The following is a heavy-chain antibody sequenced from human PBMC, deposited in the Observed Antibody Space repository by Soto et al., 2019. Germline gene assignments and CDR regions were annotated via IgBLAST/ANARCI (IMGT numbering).Heavy chain of an antibody. V-gene: IGHV3-30*18. CDR2: MSYDESKK. D-gene: IGHD2-15*01. CDR1: GFRLSSYA. CDR3: AKDRRDGDFMHILVVDF. Sequence: QVRLVESGGGVVQPGGSLRLSCATSGFRLSSYAMHWVRQAPGEGLEWVALMSYDESKKYYADSVKGRFTISRDTSKNTLVLEMNNLRVEDTAVYYCAKDRRDGDFMHILVVDFWGQGALVTVSS. J-gene: IGHJ4*02.